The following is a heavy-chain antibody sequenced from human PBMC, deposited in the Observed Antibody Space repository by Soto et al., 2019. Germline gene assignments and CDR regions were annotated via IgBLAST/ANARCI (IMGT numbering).Heavy chain of an antibody. CDR2: IYYSGST. CDR3: ARDRYGDYVGWFDP. Sequence: SETLSLTCTVSGGSISSYYWSWIRQPPGKGLEWIGYIYYSGSTNYSPSLKSRVTISVDTSKNQFSLKLSSVTAADTAVYYCARDRYGDYVGWFDPWGQGTLVTVSS. J-gene: IGHJ5*02. D-gene: IGHD4-17*01. V-gene: IGHV4-59*01. CDR1: GGSISSYY.